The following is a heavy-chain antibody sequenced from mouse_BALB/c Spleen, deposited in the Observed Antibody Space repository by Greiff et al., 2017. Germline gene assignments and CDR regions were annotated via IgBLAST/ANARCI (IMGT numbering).Heavy chain of an antibody. V-gene: IGHV14-3*02. CDR1: GFNIKDTY. D-gene: IGHD4-1*01. CDR3: ARPGTGYFDD. CDR2: IDPANGNT. J-gene: IGHJ2*01. Sequence: EVQLVESGAELVKPGASVKLSCTASGFNIKDTYMHWVKQRPEQGLEWIGRIDPANGNTKYDPKFQGKATITADTSSNTAYLQISSLTSEDTDVYYCARPGTGYFDDWGKGTTLTVSS.